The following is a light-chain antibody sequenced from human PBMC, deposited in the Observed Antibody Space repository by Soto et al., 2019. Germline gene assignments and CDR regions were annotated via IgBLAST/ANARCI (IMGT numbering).Light chain of an antibody. CDR2: GAS. CDR3: QQYSNWPLT. J-gene: IGKJ4*01. Sequence: EILMTQSPATLSVSPGEGATLSCRASQSVSSNLAWYQQKPGQAPRLLILGASTRATGIPARFSGSGSGAEFSLTISALQSADIATYYCQQYSNWPLTFGGGTKVGVK. V-gene: IGKV3-15*01. CDR1: QSVSSN.